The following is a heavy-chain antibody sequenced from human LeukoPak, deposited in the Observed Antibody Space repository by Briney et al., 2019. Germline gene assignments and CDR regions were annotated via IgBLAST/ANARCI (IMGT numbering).Heavy chain of an antibody. Sequence: GGSLILSCAASGFTFSNYWMSWVRQAPGKGLEWVANIKQDGSEKYYVDFVKGRFTISRDNAKNSLYLQMNSLRAEDTAVYYCASHQEWQLPSGFDIWGQGTMVTVSS. CDR3: ASHQEWQLPSGFDI. CDR1: GFTFSNYW. CDR2: IKQDGSEK. V-gene: IGHV3-7*05. D-gene: IGHD2-15*01. J-gene: IGHJ3*02.